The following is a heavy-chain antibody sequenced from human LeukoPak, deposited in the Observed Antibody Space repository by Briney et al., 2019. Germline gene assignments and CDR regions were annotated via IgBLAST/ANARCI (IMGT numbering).Heavy chain of an antibody. J-gene: IGHJ4*02. CDR3: ARVRCGGDCYPDY. Sequence: SGPALVEPTQTPTLTCTFSGFSLSTSGMRVSWIRQPPEKALEWLARIDWDDDKFYSTSLKTRLTISKDTSKNQVVLTMTNMDPVDTATYYCARVRCGGDCYPDYWGQGTLVTVSS. D-gene: IGHD2-21*02. CDR2: IDWDDDK. CDR1: GFSLSTSGMR. V-gene: IGHV2-70*04.